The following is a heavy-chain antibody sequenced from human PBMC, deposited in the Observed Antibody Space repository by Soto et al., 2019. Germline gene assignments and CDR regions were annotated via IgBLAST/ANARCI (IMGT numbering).Heavy chain of an antibody. D-gene: IGHD6-6*01. CDR1: GGSISSSSYY. V-gene: IGHV4-39*01. Sequence: ASETLSLTCTVSGGSISSSSYYWGWIRQPPGKGLEWIGSIYYSGSTYYNPSLKSRVTISVDTSKNQFSLKLSSVTAADTAVYYCARLGSIAAGAWFDPWGQGTLVTVSS. CDR3: ARLGSIAAGAWFDP. J-gene: IGHJ5*02. CDR2: IYYSGST.